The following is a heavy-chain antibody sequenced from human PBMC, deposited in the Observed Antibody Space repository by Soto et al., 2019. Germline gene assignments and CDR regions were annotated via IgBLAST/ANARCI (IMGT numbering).Heavy chain of an antibody. V-gene: IGHV3-23*01. D-gene: IGHD3-10*01. Sequence: GGSLRLCCAASGFTFSKYAMNWVRQAPGKGLEWVSAFSGSGSSTYYADSVKGRFTISRDNSKNTLYLQMNSLRAEDTAVYYCAKYLRQYGSGLPYDMDDWGQGTTVNVSS. J-gene: IGHJ6*02. CDR3: AKYLRQYGSGLPYDMDD. CDR1: GFTFSKYA. CDR2: FSGSGSST.